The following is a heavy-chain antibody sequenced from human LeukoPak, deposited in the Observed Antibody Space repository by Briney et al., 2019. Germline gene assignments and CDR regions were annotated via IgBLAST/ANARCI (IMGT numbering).Heavy chain of an antibody. J-gene: IGHJ4*02. CDR2: INHRGST. CDR1: GGSFSGYY. Sequence: SETLSLTCAVCGGSFSGYYWSRIRQPPGKGLEWIGEINHRGSTNYNPSLKSRVTISVDTSRNQFSLKLSSVTAADTAVYYCAREGLYSIDYWGQGTLVTVSS. V-gene: IGHV4-34*01. CDR3: AREGLYSIDY. D-gene: IGHD2-21*01.